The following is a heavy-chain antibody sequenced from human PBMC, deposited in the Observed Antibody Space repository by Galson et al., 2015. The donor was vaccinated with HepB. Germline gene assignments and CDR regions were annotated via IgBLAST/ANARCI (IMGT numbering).Heavy chain of an antibody. J-gene: IGHJ4*02. CDR2: MNPSSGNT. CDR1: GYTFTNDD. V-gene: IGHV1-8*01. Sequence: SVKVSCTASGYTFTNDDINWVRQAAGQGLEWMGWMNPSSGNTGFAQKFQGRVTLTRDTSISTAYMELSNPTSEDTAVYYCARGAGSIDYWGQGTLVTNSS. D-gene: IGHD1-14*01. CDR3: ARGAGSIDY.